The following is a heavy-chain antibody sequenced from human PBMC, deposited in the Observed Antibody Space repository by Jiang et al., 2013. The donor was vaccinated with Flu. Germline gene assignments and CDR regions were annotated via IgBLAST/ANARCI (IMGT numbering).Heavy chain of an antibody. V-gene: IGHV4-59*08. J-gene: IGHJ4*02. D-gene: IGHD2-2*02. CDR2: SYYSGST. Sequence: LLKPSGDPVPHLHCLWWLHQWLLLDLDPAAPRKGLEWIGYSYYSGSTNYNPSLKSRVTISVDTSKNQFSLKLSSVTAADTAVYYCARQYCSSTRCYNHFDYWGQGTLVTVSS. CDR1: WLHQWLL. CDR3: ARQYCSSTRCYNHFDY.